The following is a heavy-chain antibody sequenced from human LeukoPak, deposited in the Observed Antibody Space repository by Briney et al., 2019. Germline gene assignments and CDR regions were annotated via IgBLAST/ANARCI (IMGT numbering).Heavy chain of an antibody. CDR3: SKNPSTGFYYFDF. CDR2: ISGTGGST. V-gene: IGHV3-23*01. CDR1: GFTFTTYT. D-gene: IGHD6-19*01. Sequence: GGSLRLTCAASGFTFTTYTMAWVRQAPGKGLEWVSTISGTGGSTAYADSVKGRFTISRDNSKNTLYLQMNSLRAEDTAIYFCSKNPSTGFYYFDFWGQGTLVTVSS. J-gene: IGHJ4*02.